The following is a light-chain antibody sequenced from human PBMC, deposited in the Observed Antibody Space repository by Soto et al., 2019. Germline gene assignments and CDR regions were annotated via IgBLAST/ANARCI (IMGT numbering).Light chain of an antibody. CDR1: KNDIGVYDF. J-gene: IGLJ1*01. CDR2: EVV. V-gene: IGLV2-8*01. Sequence: QTVLTKPPSASVSPGQPVPLSCPGTKNDIGVYDFVSWYQHHPGKAPRLIIYEVVQRPSGVPDRFSGSKSGNTASLTVSGLQAADEADYFCKSYAGSNTYVFGSGTKVTV. CDR3: KSYAGSNTYV.